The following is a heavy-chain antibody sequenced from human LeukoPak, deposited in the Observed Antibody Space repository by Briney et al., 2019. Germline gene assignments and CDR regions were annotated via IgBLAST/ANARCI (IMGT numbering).Heavy chain of an antibody. D-gene: IGHD6-13*01. CDR3: AKEARVSIAEAGDY. J-gene: IGHJ4*02. Sequence: GGSLRLSCAASGFTFSSYGMHWVRQAPGKGLEWGAFIRYDGSNKYYADSVKSRFTISRDNSKNTLYLQNNSLRAEDTAVYYCAKEARVSIAEAGDYWGQGTLVTVSS. CDR1: GFTFSSYG. CDR2: IRYDGSNK. V-gene: IGHV3-30*02.